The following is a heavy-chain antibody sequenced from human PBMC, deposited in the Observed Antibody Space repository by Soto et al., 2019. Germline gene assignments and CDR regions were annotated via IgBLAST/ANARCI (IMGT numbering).Heavy chain of an antibody. CDR3: AKGLRGQGGGGY. V-gene: IGHV1-18*01. D-gene: IGHD4-17*01. J-gene: IGHJ4*02. CDR1: GYTFTSYG. CDR2: ISAYNGNT. Sequence: QVQLVQSGAEVKKPGASVKVSCKASGYTFTSYGISWVRQAPGQGLEWMGWISAYNGNTNYAQKLQGRVTMTTDTPTSTADMERRSRRSDDTAVYSCAKGLRGQGGGGYWGQGTLVTVSS.